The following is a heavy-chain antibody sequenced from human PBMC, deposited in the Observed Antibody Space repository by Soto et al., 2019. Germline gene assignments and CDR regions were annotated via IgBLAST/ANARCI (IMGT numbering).Heavy chain of an antibody. V-gene: IGHV3-15*07. CDR1: GFTFSNAW. CDR2: IKSKTDGGTT. J-gene: IGHJ3*02. CDR3: TTVQDVVVTALDAFDI. Sequence: GGSLRLSCAASGFTFSNAWMNWVRQAPGKGLEWVGRIKSKTDGGTTDYAAPVKGRFTISSDDSKNTLYLQMNSLKTEDTAVYYCTTVQDVVVTALDAFDIWGQGTMVTVSS. D-gene: IGHD2-21*02.